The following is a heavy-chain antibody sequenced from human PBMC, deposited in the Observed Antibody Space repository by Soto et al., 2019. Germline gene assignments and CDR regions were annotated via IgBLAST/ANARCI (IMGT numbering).Heavy chain of an antibody. V-gene: IGHV1-46*01. D-gene: IGHD3-3*01. CDR2: INPSGGST. J-gene: IGHJ6*02. Sequence: APVKVSCKASGYTFTSYYMHWVRQAPGQGLEWMGIINPSGGSTSYAQKFQGRVTMTRDTSTSTVYMELSSLRSEDTAVYYCARDFWRGVSRKGYYYYGMDVWGQGTTVTVSS. CDR1: GYTFTSYY. CDR3: ARDFWRGVSRKGYYYYGMDV.